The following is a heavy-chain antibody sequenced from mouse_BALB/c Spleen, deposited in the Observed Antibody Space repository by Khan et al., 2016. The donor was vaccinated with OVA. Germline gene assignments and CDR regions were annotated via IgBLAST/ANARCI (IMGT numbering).Heavy chain of an antibody. CDR2: INTYTGEP. Sequence: QIQLVQSGPELKKPGETVKISCKASGYTFTNDGMNWVKQAPGKGLKWMGWINTYTGEPTYADDFKGRFAFSLETSASTAYLQINNLKNEDTATYFCERPPYFSDVLVYWGQGTSVTVSS. J-gene: IGHJ4*01. CDR1: GYTFTNDG. CDR3: ERPPYFSDVLVY. V-gene: IGHV9-3-1*01. D-gene: IGHD2-10*01.